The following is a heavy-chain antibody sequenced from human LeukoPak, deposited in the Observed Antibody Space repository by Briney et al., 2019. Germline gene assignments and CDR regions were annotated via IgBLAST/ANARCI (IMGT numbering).Heavy chain of an antibody. CDR3: ARAHLSLGGSLDY. CDR2: IYYSGST. Sequence: SETLSLTCTVSGGSISSSSYYWSWIRQPPGKGLEWIGYIYYSGSTNYNPSLKSRVTISVDTSKNQFSLKLSSVTAADTAVYYCARAHLSLGGSLDYWGQGTLVTVSS. J-gene: IGHJ4*02. CDR1: GGSISSSSYY. D-gene: IGHD3-16*01. V-gene: IGHV4-61*01.